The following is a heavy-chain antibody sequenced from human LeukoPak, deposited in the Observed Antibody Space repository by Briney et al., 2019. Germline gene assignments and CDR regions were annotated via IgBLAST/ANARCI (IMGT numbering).Heavy chain of an antibody. V-gene: IGHV3-30-3*01. CDR2: ISYDGSNK. CDR3: ARDGTPLDYGDPGHFDY. D-gene: IGHD4-17*01. CDR1: GLSVSSNF. J-gene: IGHJ4*02. Sequence: GGSLRLSCAATGLSVSSNFMSWVRQAPGKGLEWVAVISYDGSNKYYADSVKGRFTISRDNSKNTLYLQMNSLRAEDTAVYYCARDGTPLDYGDPGHFDYWGQGALVTVSS.